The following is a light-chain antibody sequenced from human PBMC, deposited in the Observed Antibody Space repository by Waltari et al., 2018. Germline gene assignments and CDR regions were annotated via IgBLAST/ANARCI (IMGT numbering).Light chain of an antibody. CDR3: SSYTSSSTVV. Sequence: QSALTQPASVPGSPGRWITISCTGTSSEVGGYNYVSWYQQHPGKAPKLMIYDVSNRPSGVSNRFSGSKSGNTASLTISGLQAEDEADYYCSSYTSSSTVVFGGGTKLTVL. CDR1: SSEVGGYNY. J-gene: IGLJ2*01. V-gene: IGLV2-14*03. CDR2: DVS.